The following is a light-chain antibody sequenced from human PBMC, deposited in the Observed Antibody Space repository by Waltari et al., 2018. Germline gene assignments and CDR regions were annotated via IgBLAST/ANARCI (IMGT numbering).Light chain of an antibody. V-gene: IGKV3-15*01. J-gene: IGKJ1*01. CDR1: RSVSSN. CDR2: DAS. Sequence: EVVMTQSPATLSVSPGERATLSCRASRSVSSNVAWYQQKPGQAPRLLISDASTRATCIPARFSGSGSGTEFTLTIGSLQSEDSAVYYCQQYHIWWTFGQGTKVEIK. CDR3: QQYHIWWT.